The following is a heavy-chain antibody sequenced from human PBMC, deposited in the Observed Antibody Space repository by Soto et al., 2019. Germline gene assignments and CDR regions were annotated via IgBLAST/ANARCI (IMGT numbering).Heavy chain of an antibody. CDR3: ARVGRGSRYGAHCFDI. D-gene: IGHD4-17*01. CDR1: GFTFSSYW. Sequence: GGSLRLSCAASGFTFSSYWMHWVRQAPGKGLVWVSRINSDGSSTSYADSVKGRFTISRDNAKNTLYLQMNSLRAEDTAVYYCARVGRGSRYGAHCFDIWGQGTMVTVSS. V-gene: IGHV3-74*01. J-gene: IGHJ3*02. CDR2: INSDGSST.